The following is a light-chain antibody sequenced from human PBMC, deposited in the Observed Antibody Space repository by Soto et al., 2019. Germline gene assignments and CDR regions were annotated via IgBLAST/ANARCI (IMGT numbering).Light chain of an antibody. CDR1: QGISSY. Sequence: AIRMTQSPSSFSASTGDRVTITCRASQGISSYLAWYQQKPGKAPKLLIYAASTLQSGVPSRFSGSGSGTDFTLTISCLQSEDLATYYCQQYYSYPNTFGGGTKVEIK. J-gene: IGKJ4*01. CDR3: QQYYSYPNT. V-gene: IGKV1-8*01. CDR2: AAS.